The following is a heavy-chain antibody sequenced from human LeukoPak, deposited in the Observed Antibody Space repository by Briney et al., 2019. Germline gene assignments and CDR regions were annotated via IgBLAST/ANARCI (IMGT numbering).Heavy chain of an antibody. CDR3: ARSYWNYVDY. CDR1: GGSISSYY. J-gene: IGHJ4*02. D-gene: IGHD1-1*01. CDR2: IYYSGST. V-gene: IGHV4-59*01. Sequence: ASETLSLTCTVAGGSISSYYWSWIRQPPGKGLEWIGYIYYSGSTNYNPSLKSRVTISLDTSKNQLSLKLSSVTAADTAVYYCARSYWNYVDYWGQGTQVTVSS.